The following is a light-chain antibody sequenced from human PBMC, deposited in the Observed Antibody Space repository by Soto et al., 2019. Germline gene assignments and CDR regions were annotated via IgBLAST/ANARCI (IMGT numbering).Light chain of an antibody. CDR3: QQSHSTPRT. Sequence: DIQMTQSPSSLSASVGDRVTITCRASQSISSYFNWYQQKPGKAPKLLIYAASSLQSGVPSRFSGSGSGTDFTLTISSLQPEDFATYYCQQSHSTPRTFGPGTKVDIK. CDR1: QSISSY. V-gene: IGKV1-39*01. CDR2: AAS. J-gene: IGKJ3*01.